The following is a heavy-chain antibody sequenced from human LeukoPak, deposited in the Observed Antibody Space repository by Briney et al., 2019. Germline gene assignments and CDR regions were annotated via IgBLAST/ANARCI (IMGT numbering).Heavy chain of an antibody. CDR3: ARHGDFCFDN. CDR1: GFTFSSHW. CDR2: INPDGSEK. V-gene: IGHV3-7*03. D-gene: IGHD4-17*01. Sequence: GGSLRLSCAASGFTFSSHWMNWVRQAPGKGLEYVAYINPDGSEKNCVDSVKGRFSISRDNAQNTLFLQMNSLRAEDTALYYCARHGDFCFDNWGQGTPVTVS. J-gene: IGHJ4*02.